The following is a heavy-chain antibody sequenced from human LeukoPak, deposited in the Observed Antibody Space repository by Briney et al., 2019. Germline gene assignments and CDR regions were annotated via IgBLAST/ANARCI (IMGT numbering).Heavy chain of an antibody. D-gene: IGHD2-8*01. CDR3: ATKYCTRATCSWPRRTFFGF. CDR1: RGSLTGNS. CDR2: ISHSRRT. Sequence: PPEGLSLTPALHRGSLTGNSWSGITQPPGKWLEWIGEISHSRRTSYNPSLKSRVTISLDTSKSQFTLQLNSVSAADTAVYFSATKYCTRATCSWPRRTFFGFWGQGALVTVSS. J-gene: IGHJ4*02. V-gene: IGHV4-34*01.